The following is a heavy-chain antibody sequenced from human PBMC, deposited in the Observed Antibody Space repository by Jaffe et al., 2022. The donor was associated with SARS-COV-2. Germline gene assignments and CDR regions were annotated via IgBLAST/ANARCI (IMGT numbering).Heavy chain of an antibody. CDR3: AHLNYYDSSGYYSA. CDR2: IYWNDDK. J-gene: IGHJ4*02. Sequence: QITLKESGPTLVKPTQTLTLTCTFSGFSLSTSGVGVGWIRQPPGKALEWLALIYWNDDKRYSPSLKSRLTITKDTSKNQVVLTMTNMDPVDTATYYCAHLNYYDSSGYYSAWGQGTLVTVSS. CDR1: GFSLSTSGVG. V-gene: IGHV2-5*01. D-gene: IGHD3-22*01.